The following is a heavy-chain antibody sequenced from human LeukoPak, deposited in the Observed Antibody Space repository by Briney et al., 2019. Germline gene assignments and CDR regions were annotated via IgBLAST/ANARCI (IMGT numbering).Heavy chain of an antibody. J-gene: IGHJ4*02. CDR2: ISSSSSYI. D-gene: IGHD2-2*01. V-gene: IGHV3-21*01. Sequence: GGSLRLSCAASGFTFSSYAVHWVRQAPGKGLEWVSSISSSSSYIYYADSVKGRFTISRDNAKNSLYLQMNSLRAEDTAVYYCARDIVVVPAADIDYWGQGTLVTVSS. CDR3: ARDIVVVPAADIDY. CDR1: GFTFSSYA.